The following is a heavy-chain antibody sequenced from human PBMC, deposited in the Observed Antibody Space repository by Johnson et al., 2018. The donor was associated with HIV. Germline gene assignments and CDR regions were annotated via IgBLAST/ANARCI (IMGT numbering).Heavy chain of an antibody. J-gene: IGHJ3*02. D-gene: IGHD6-6*01. CDR3: ANARGFDYSTSFIVDDDLDI. V-gene: IGHV3-9*01. Sequence: VQLVESGGNLVQPGRSLRLSCAASGFTFDDYAMHWVRQAPGKGPAWVSGINWNSGSTYYADSVKGRFTISRDNSKNTLYLQMNSLRAEDTAVYYCANARGFDYSTSFIVDDDLDIWGQGTMVTVSS. CDR2: INWNSGST. CDR1: GFTFDDYA.